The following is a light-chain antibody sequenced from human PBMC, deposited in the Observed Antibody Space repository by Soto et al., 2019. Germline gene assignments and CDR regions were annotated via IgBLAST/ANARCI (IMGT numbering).Light chain of an antibody. CDR2: EVS. J-gene: IGLJ1*01. Sequence: QSGLTQPPSASGSPGQSVTISCTGTSSDVGGYNYVSWYQHHPGKAPKLMIYEVSKRPSGVPDRFSGSKSGNTASLTVSGLQPEDEADYYCSSYAGSNKSVFGTGTKVTV. CDR3: SSYAGSNKSV. V-gene: IGLV2-8*01. CDR1: SSDVGGYNY.